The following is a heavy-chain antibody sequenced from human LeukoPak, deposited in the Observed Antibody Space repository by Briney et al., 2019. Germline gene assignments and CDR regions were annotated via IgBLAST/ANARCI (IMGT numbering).Heavy chain of an antibody. CDR3: ARAYGSGSYTLPFFDY. Sequence: ASVKVSCKASGYTFTSYYMHWVRQAPGQGLEWMGIINPSGGSTSYAQKFQGRVTMTRDTSTSTVYMELSSLRSEDTAVYYCARAYGSGSYTLPFFDYWGQGTLVTVSS. CDR2: INPSGGST. J-gene: IGHJ4*02. D-gene: IGHD3-10*01. V-gene: IGHV1-46*01. CDR1: GYTFTSYY.